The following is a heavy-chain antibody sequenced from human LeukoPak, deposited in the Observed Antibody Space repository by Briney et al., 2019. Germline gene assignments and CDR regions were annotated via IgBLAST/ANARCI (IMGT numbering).Heavy chain of an antibody. CDR1: GYTFTSYY. CDR3: ARDETGWYYDSSGYYYGYFQH. Sequence: GASVNVSCKASGYTFTSYYMHWVRQAPGQGLEWMGIINPSGGSTSYAQKFQGRVTMTRDTSTSTVYMELSSLRSEDTAVYYCARDETGWYYDSSGYYYGYFQHWGQGTLVTVSS. D-gene: IGHD3-22*01. J-gene: IGHJ1*01. CDR2: INPSGGST. V-gene: IGHV1-46*01.